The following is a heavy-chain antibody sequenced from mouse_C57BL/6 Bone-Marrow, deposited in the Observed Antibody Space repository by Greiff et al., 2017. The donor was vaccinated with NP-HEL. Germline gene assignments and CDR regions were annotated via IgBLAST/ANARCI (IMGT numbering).Heavy chain of an antibody. D-gene: IGHD1-1*01. CDR3: ARSPITTVGGGYFDY. V-gene: IGHV7-3*01. J-gene: IGHJ2*01. CDR1: GFTFTDYY. Sequence: EVKLMESGGGLVQPGGSLSLSCAASGFTFTDYYMSWVRQPPGKALEWLGFIRNKANGYTTEYSASVKGRFTISRDNSQSILYLQMNALRAEDSATYYCARSPITTVGGGYFDYWGQGTTLTVSS. CDR2: IRNKANGYTT.